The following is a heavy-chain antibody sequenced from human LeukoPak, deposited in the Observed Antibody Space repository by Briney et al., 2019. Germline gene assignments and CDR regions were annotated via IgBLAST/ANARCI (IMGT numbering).Heavy chain of an antibody. Sequence: SETLSLTCTVSGGSISSGSYYWSWIRLPAGKGLEWIGRIYTSGSTNYNPSLKSRVTISVDTSKNQFSLKLSSVTAADTAVYYCARDNYDFWSGYTDYWGQGTLVTVSS. CDR3: ARDNYDFWSGYTDY. D-gene: IGHD3-3*01. CDR2: IYTSGST. V-gene: IGHV4-61*02. CDR1: GGSISSGSYY. J-gene: IGHJ4*02.